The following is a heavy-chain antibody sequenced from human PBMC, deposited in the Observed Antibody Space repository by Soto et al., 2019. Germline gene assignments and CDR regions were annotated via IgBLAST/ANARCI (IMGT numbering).Heavy chain of an antibody. CDR2: IYYNGNT. D-gene: IGHD7-27*01. CDR1: GGSISSYY. V-gene: IGHV4-59*01. J-gene: IGHJ5*02. Sequence: PSETLSLTCTVSGGSISSYYWSWIRQPPGKGLQWIGYIYYNGNTNYNPSLKSRVTISVDTSKNQFSLKLSSVTAADTAVFYCAREPPSWSNRAGFAPWGPGTLVTVPS. CDR3: AREPPSWSNRAGFAP.